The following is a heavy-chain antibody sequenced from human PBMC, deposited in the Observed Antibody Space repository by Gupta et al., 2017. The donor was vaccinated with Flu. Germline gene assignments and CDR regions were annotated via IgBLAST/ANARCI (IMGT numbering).Heavy chain of an antibody. CDR3: AKGRSGIPAIDY. D-gene: IGHD6-13*01. J-gene: IGHJ4*02. CDR2: VGAGGDRT. Sequence: EVQLLEPGGGVVQPGESLSLSCVVSGLTFSDYAMTWVRQAPGKGLEWLSTVGAGGDRTYYADSVMGRFTISSDNPKNTIYLQMSSLRGDDTAFYYCAKGRSGIPAIDYWGQGALVTVSA. V-gene: IGHV3-23*01. CDR1: GLTFSDYA.